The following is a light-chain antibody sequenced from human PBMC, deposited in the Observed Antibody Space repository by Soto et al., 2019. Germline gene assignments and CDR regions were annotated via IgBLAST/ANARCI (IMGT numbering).Light chain of an antibody. CDR3: SAWDASLNGYV. J-gene: IGLJ1*01. CDR1: SSNIGSKT. V-gene: IGLV1-44*01. CDR2: SNY. Sequence: QSALTQPPSASGTPGQRLTISCSGRSSNIGSKTVNWYQQLPGTAPKLLIYSNYQRPSGVPDRFSGSKSGTSASLAISGLQSEDEADYYCSAWDASLNGYVFGTGTKVTVL.